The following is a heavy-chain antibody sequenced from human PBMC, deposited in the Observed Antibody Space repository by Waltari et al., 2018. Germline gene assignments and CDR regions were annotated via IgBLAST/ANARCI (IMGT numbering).Heavy chain of an antibody. CDR1: GGSISSYY. V-gene: IGHV4-59*01. J-gene: IGHJ4*02. CDR2: IYYSGST. D-gene: IGHD6-19*01. Sequence: QVQLQESGPGLVKPSETLSLTCTVSGGSISSYYWSWIRQPPGKGLEWIGYIYYSGSTNYNPSLKSRVTISVDTSKNQFSLKLSSVTAADTAVYYCARGIAVAGRAIDYWGQGTLVTVSS. CDR3: ARGIAVAGRAIDY.